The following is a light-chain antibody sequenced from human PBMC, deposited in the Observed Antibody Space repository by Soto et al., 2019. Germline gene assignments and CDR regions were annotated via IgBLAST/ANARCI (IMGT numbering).Light chain of an antibody. Sequence: AEMTHSPLALPVTLGQPASISFSSSQSLVHSDGIAYFSWFRQRPGRSPRRLIYKVSNRDSGVPARFGGSGSGTDFALKISRVEAEDVGVYFCMQGTHWPITFGQGTRLEIK. CDR2: KVS. CDR1: QSLVHSDGIAY. V-gene: IGKV2-30*02. CDR3: MQGTHWPIT. J-gene: IGKJ5*01.